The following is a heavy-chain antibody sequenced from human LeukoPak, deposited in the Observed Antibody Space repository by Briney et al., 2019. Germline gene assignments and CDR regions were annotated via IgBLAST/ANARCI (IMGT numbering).Heavy chain of an antibody. CDR3: ARVGYSGWNLEY. CDR1: GFTFSDYY. Sequence: GGSLRLSCAASGFTFSDYYMSWVRQAPGKGLEWVANINQAGSVQYYVDSVKGRFTISRDDAKNSLYVQMNSLRDEDTAVYYCARVGYSGWNLEYWGQGTLVTVSS. J-gene: IGHJ4*02. D-gene: IGHD5-12*01. V-gene: IGHV3-7*01. CDR2: INQAGSVQ.